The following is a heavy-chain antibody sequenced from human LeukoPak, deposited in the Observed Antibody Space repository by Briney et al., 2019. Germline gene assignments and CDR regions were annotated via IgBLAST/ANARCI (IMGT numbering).Heavy chain of an antibody. D-gene: IGHD6-6*01. V-gene: IGHV1-8*01. Sequence: GASVKVSCKASGYTFTSYDINWVRQATGQGLEWMGWMNPNSGNTGYAQKFQGRVTMTRNTSISTAYMELSSLRSEDTAVYYCARVAGLVPRDNEARYYYYGMDVWGQGTTVTVSS. J-gene: IGHJ6*02. CDR2: MNPNSGNT. CDR1: GYTFTSYD. CDR3: ARVAGLVPRDNEARYYYYGMDV.